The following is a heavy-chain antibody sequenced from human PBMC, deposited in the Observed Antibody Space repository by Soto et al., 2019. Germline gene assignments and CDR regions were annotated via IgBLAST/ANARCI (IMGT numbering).Heavy chain of an antibody. J-gene: IGHJ6*02. Sequence: ASVNVSCKASGYTFSGYYMHWVRQAPGQGLEWMGWINPNSGGTNYAQKFQGRVTMTRDTSISTAYMELSRLRSDDTAVYYCARDRGSGWYLTYYYYGMDVWGQGTTVTVSS. V-gene: IGHV1-2*02. CDR2: INPNSGGT. CDR1: GYTFSGYY. CDR3: ARDRGSGWYLTYYYYGMDV. D-gene: IGHD6-19*01.